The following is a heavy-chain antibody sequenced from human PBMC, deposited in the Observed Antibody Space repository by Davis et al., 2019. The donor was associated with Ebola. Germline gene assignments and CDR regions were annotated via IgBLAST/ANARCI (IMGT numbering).Heavy chain of an antibody. D-gene: IGHD1-1*01. J-gene: IGHJ4*02. CDR3: AKTGTTSSLDY. CDR1: GFIFTTYS. V-gene: IGHV3-48*02. Sequence: GESLKMSCAASGFIFTTYSMNWVRQTPGKGLEWLSYISGSGSVIYYADSVEGRFTISRDNARNSLYLHMNSLRDEDTAVYYCAKTGTTSSLDYWGQGTLVTVSS. CDR2: ISGSGSVI.